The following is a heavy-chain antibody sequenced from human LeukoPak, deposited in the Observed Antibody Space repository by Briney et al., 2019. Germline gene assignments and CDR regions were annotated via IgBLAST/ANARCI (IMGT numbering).Heavy chain of an antibody. D-gene: IGHD3-10*01. J-gene: IGHJ5*02. CDR3: ARTSILLLWFGEEGWFDP. Sequence: ASVKVSCKDSGYTSTSYDINWVRQATGQGLEWMGWMNPNSGNTGYAQKFQGRVTMTRNTSISTAYMELSSLRSEDTAVYYCARTSILLLWFGEEGWFDPWGQGTLVTVSS. CDR2: MNPNSGNT. V-gene: IGHV1-8*01. CDR1: GYTSTSYD.